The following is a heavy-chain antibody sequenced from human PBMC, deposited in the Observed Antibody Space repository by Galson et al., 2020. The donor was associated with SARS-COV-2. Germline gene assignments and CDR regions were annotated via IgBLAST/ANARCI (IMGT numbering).Heavy chain of an antibody. CDR3: ARSPGVTVARTMDV. CDR2: TYYRSKWSS. CDR1: GDSVSSNSAA. V-gene: IGHV6-1*01. Sequence: SQTLSLTCAISGDSVSSNSAAWNWIRQSPSRGLEWLGRTYYRSKWSSDYVVSVKSRISIKPDTSKNQFSLQLNSVTPEDTAVYYCARSPGVTVARTMDVWGQGTTVTVSS. J-gene: IGHJ6*02. D-gene: IGHD6-19*01.